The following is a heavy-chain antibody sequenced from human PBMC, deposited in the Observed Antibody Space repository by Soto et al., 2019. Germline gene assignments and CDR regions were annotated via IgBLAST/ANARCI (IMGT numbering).Heavy chain of an antibody. CDR3: VRRNSGHHTFLAY. CDR2: IHHSGST. J-gene: IGHJ4*02. D-gene: IGHD5-12*01. Sequence: RHPPGKGLEWIGEIHHSGSTNYKPSLKSRVTISVDTSKNQFSLKLSSVTAADTAVYYCVRRNSGHHTFLAYRGQRTLVTVSS. V-gene: IGHV4-34*01.